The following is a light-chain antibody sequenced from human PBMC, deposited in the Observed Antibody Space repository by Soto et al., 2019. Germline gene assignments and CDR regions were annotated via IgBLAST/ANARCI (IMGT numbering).Light chain of an antibody. CDR1: QSVSSN. CDR2: GAS. J-gene: IGKJ2*01. Sequence: EIVMTQSPATLSVSPGERATLSCRASQSVSSNLAWYQQKPGQAPRLLIFGASTRATGIPARFSGSGSGTESTLTISSLQSEDFAVYHCQQYNNWPYTFGQGTTLEIK. V-gene: IGKV3-15*01. CDR3: QQYNNWPYT.